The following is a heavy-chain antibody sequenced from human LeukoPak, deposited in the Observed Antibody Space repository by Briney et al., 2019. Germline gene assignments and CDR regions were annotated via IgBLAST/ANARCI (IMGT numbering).Heavy chain of an antibody. V-gene: IGHV4-59*01. CDR2: IYYSGST. Sequence: PSETLSLTCTVSGGSISSYYWSWIRQPPGKGQEWIGYIYYSGSTNYNPSLKSRVTISVDTSKNQFSLKLSSVTAADTAVYYCARDYYYYMDVWGKGTTVTASS. CDR1: GGSISSYY. J-gene: IGHJ6*03. CDR3: ARDYYYYMDV.